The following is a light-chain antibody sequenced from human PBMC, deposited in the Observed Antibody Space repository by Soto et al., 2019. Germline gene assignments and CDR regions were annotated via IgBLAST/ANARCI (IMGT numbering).Light chain of an antibody. CDR1: QSVSSY. CDR2: DAS. Sequence: EIVLTQSPATLSLSPGERATLSCGASQSVSSYLAWYQHKPGQAPRLLIYDASKRATGIPARFSGSGSGTDFTLTISSLEPEDFAVYYCQQRSNWPPTWTFGQGTRVEIK. V-gene: IGKV3-11*01. CDR3: QQRSNWPPTWT. J-gene: IGKJ1*01.